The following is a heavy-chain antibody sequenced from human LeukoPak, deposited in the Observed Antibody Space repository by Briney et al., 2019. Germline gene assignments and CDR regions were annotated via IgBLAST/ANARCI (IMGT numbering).Heavy chain of an antibody. Sequence: SETLSLTCTVSGASISSSTYYWGWIRQPPGKGLEWIGSASYSGNTYYNPSLKSRVTILVDTSKNQFSLKMTSVTAADTAVYYCARFAGPTAMVIGEAFDIWGQGTMVTVSS. CDR3: ARFAGPTAMVIGEAFDI. CDR1: GASISSSTYY. D-gene: IGHD5-18*01. V-gene: IGHV4-39*07. J-gene: IGHJ3*02. CDR2: ASYSGNT.